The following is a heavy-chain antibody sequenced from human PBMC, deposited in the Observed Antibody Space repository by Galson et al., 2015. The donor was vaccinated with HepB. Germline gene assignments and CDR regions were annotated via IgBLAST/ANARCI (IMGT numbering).Heavy chain of an antibody. CDR2: IYSGGST. D-gene: IGHD1-1*01. V-gene: IGHV3-66*01. CDR1: GFTVSSNY. CDR3: ARDGTVKEGMDV. Sequence: SLRLSCAASGFTVSSNYMGWVRQAPGKGLEWVSVIYSGGSTYYADSVKGRFTISRDNSKNTLYLQMNSLRAEDTAGYYCARDGTVKEGMDVWGQGTTVTVSS. J-gene: IGHJ6*02.